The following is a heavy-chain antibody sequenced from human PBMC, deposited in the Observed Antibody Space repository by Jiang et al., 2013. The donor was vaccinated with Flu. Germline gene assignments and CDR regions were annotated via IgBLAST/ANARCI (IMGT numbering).Heavy chain of an antibody. CDR2: INPESGGS. D-gene: IGHD3-16*01. CDR3: ARGSNWGWDDAFDF. V-gene: IGHV1-2*06. Sequence: GAEVKKPGASVKVSCKASGYTFTGYYIHLLRQAPGQGLEWMGRINPESGGSNYAQNFQGRVTLTSDTSISTAYIELSSLTYDDTAVYFCARGSNWGWDDAFDFWGRGTTVTVSS. CDR1: GYTFTGYY. J-gene: IGHJ3*01.